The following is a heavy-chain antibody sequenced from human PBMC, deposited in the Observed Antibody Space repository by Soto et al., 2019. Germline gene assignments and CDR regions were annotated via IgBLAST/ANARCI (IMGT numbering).Heavy chain of an antibody. Sequence: SGPTLVNPTQTLTLTCTFSGFSLSTSGMRVSWIRQPPGKALEWLARIDWDDDKFYSTSLKARLTISTDTSKNQVVLTMTNIDPVDTATYYCARSAHYYYYGMDVWGQGTTVTVSS. CDR2: IDWDDDK. CDR3: ARSAHYYYYGMDV. V-gene: IGHV2-70*04. CDR1: GFSLSTSGMR. J-gene: IGHJ6*02.